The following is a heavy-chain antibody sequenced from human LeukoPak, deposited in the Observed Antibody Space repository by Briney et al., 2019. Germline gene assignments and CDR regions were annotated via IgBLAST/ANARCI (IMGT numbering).Heavy chain of an antibody. V-gene: IGHV3-23*01. J-gene: IGHJ4*02. Sequence: QAGGSLRLSCAASGFTFSSYAMSWVRQAPGKGLEWVSTISGSGGSGGSTYYADSVKGRFTIYRDNSKNTLYLQMNSLRAEDTAVYYCAKSRSSIAAALNYWGEGTLVTVSS. D-gene: IGHD6-6*01. CDR2: ISGSGGSGGST. CDR1: GFTFSSYA. CDR3: AKSRSSIAAALNY.